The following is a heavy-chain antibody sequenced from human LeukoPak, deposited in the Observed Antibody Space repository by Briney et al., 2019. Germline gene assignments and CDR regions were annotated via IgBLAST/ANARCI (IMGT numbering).Heavy chain of an antibody. CDR3: ARVDGDYGGMVAFDI. D-gene: IGHD4-23*01. CDR1: GFTFSSYA. CDR2: ISYDGSNK. V-gene: IGHV3-30-3*01. J-gene: IGHJ3*02. Sequence: TGGSLRLSCAASGFTFSSYAMHWVRQAPGKGLEWVAVISYDGSNKYYADSVKGRFTISRDNSKNTLYLQMNSLRAEDTAVYYCARVDGDYGGMVAFDIWGQGTMVTVSS.